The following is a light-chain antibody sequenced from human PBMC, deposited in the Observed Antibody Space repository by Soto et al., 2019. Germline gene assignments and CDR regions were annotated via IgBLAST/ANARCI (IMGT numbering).Light chain of an antibody. CDR2: DVS. V-gene: IGLV2-14*03. CDR1: SSDVGGYNY. Sequence: QSALTQPASVSGSPGQSITISCTGTSSDVGGYNYVSWYQQHPGKPPKLMIFDVSNRPSGISYRFSGSKSGNTASLTISGLQAEDEADYYCSSYASNSPVVFGGGTKVTVL. J-gene: IGLJ3*02. CDR3: SSYASNSPVV.